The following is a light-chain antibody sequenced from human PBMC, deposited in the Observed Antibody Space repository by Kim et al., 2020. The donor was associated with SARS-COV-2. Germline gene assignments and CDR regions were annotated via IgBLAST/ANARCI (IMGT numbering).Light chain of an antibody. J-gene: IGLJ2*01. Sequence: QLVLTQPPSASGTPGQRVTISCSGSSTNIGSRNVNWYQQLPGTAPKLLISKDNQRPSGVPDRFSGSKSGTSASLAISGLQSEDEADYYCAAWDDGLNAVVIGGGTQLTVL. V-gene: IGLV1-44*01. CDR1: STNIGSRN. CDR2: KDN. CDR3: AAWDDGLNAVV.